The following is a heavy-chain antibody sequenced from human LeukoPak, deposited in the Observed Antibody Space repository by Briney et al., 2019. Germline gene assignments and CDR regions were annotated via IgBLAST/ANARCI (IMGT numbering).Heavy chain of an antibody. J-gene: IGHJ4*02. CDR2: IYYSGST. D-gene: IGHD2-2*01. Sequence: PSETLSPTCTVSGGSISSSSYYWGWIRQPPGKGLEWIGSIYYSGSTYYNPSLKSRVTISVDTSKNQFSLKLSSVTAADTAVYYCARTSSTSCCFFDYWGQGTLVTVSS. V-gene: IGHV4-39*01. CDR3: ARTSSTSCCFFDY. CDR1: GGSISSSSYY.